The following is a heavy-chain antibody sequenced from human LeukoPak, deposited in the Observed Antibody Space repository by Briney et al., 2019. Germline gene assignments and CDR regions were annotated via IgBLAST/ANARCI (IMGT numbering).Heavy chain of an antibody. Sequence: GRSLRLSCAASGFTFSSYGMNWVRQAPGKGLEWVSIIWYDGSNKYYEDSVKGRFTISRDNSKNTLYLQMNSLRAEDTAVYYCARHSSGWLFDYWGQGTLVTVSS. CDR2: IWYDGSNK. CDR3: ARHSSGWLFDY. V-gene: IGHV3-33*01. CDR1: GFTFSSYG. J-gene: IGHJ4*02. D-gene: IGHD6-19*01.